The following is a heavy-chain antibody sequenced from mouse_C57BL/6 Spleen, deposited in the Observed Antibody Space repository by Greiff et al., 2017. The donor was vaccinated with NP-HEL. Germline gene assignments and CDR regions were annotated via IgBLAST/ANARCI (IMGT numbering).Heavy chain of an antibody. D-gene: IGHD1-1*01. CDR2: IHPNSGST. CDR1: GYTFTSYW. Sequence: QVQLKQPGAELVKPGASVKLSCKASGYTFTSYWMHWVKQRPGQGLEWIGMIHPNSGSTNYNEKFKSKATLTVDKSSSTAYMQLSSLTSEDSAVYYCAKTFTTVVANYFDYWGQGTTLTVSS. CDR3: AKTFTTVVANYFDY. J-gene: IGHJ2*01. V-gene: IGHV1-64*01.